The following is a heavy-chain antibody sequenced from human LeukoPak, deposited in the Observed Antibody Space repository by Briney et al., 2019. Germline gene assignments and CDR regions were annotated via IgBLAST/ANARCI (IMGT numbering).Heavy chain of an antibody. V-gene: IGHV5-51*01. CDR1: GYNFPNYW. D-gene: IGHD2-15*01. CDR2: IYPGDSDT. Sequence: GESLKISCKGSGYNFPNYWIAWVRQMPGKGLEWVGIIYPGDSDTRYSPSFQGHVTISADKSISTAYLQWSSLKASDTAMYYCARLPRHCSGGSCHSINYWGQGTLVTVSS. CDR3: ARLPRHCSGGSCHSINY. J-gene: IGHJ4*02.